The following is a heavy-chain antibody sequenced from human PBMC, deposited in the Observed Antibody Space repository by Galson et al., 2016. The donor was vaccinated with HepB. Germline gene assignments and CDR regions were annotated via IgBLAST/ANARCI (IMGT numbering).Heavy chain of an antibody. CDR2: VYWDSDT. Sequence: PALVKPTQTLTLTCSFSGFSLSTSGVGVGWIRQPPGKALEWLALVYWDSDTRYNPSLRSRLNITKDTSKSQVFLTVTDMDPMDTGTYYCAHRRGPAAGTFDNWGQGTVVTVSS. J-gene: IGHJ4*02. D-gene: IGHD6-13*01. CDR1: GFSLSTSGVG. CDR3: AHRRGPAAGTFDN. V-gene: IGHV2-5*02.